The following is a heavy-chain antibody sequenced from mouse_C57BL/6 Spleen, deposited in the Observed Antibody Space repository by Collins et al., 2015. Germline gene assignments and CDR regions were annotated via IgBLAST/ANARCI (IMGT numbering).Heavy chain of an antibody. CDR1: GYSITSDYA. V-gene: IGHV3-2*02. CDR2: INYSGST. J-gene: IGHJ3*01. D-gene: IGHD2-1*01. Sequence: DVQLQESGPGLVKPSQSLSLTCTVTGYSITSDYAWNWIRQFPGNKLEWMGYINYSGSTSYNPSLKSRISITRDTSKNQFFLQLNSVTTEDTATYYCARSPIYHGNPWFAYWGQGTLVTVSA. CDR3: ARSPIYHGNPWFAY.